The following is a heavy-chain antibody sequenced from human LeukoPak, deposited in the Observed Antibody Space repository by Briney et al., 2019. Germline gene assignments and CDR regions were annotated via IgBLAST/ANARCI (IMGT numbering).Heavy chain of an antibody. D-gene: IGHD3-10*01. J-gene: IGHJ5*02. Sequence: PGGSLRLSCAASGFTFDDYAMHWVRQAPGKGLEWVSGISWNSGSIGYADSVKGRFTISRDNAKNSLYLQMNSLRAEDTAVYYCARGLTVRGVSTSWGQGTLVTVSS. CDR2: ISWNSGSI. CDR1: GFTFDDYA. CDR3: ARGLTVRGVSTS. V-gene: IGHV3-9*01.